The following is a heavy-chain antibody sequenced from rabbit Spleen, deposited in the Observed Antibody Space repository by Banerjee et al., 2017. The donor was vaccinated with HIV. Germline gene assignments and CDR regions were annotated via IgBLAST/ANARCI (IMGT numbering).Heavy chain of an antibody. J-gene: IGHJ2*01. CDR1: GFSFSNTHW. Sequence: QEQLVESGGGLVKPGASLTLTCTASGFSFSNTHWICWVRQAPGKGLEWIACIDSGDGDTDYATWAKGRFTISKASSTTVTLQMTSLTAADTATYFCARNYVNAFDPWGQGTLVTVS. CDR3: ARNYVNAFDP. CDR2: IDSGDGDT. D-gene: IGHD1-1*01. V-gene: IGHV1S45*01.